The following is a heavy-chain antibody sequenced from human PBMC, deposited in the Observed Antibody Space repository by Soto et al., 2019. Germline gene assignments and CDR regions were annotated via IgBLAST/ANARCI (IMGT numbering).Heavy chain of an antibody. CDR2: ISPNSGVT. D-gene: IGHD6-13*01. CDR1: GYTFTAFY. J-gene: IGHJ2*01. CDR3: AKDGDMAAAGTDWYFDL. Sequence: QVQLVQSGAEVKKPGASVKVSCKASGYTFTAFYIYWVRQAPGQGLEWMGWISPNSGVTNSEQKFQDRVSMTRDTYISTAYMELSRLTSDDTAVYYCAKDGDMAAAGTDWYFDLWGRGTPVTVSS. V-gene: IGHV1-2*02.